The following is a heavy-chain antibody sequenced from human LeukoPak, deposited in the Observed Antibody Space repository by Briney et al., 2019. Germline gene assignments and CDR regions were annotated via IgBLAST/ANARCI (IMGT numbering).Heavy chain of an antibody. CDR2: ISSSGSTR. J-gene: IGHJ4*02. CDR1: GFTFNDYY. Sequence: GGTLRLSCAASGFTFNDYYMSWIREAPGRGREGVSYISSSGSTRYYADTAEGRFTIPRHKAKDSLYRHMESMSAEDTAVYYCSRYDDSSCYCYFDYWGQGTLVTVSS. CDR3: SRYDDSSCYCYFDY. V-gene: IGHV3-11*01. D-gene: IGHD3-22*01.